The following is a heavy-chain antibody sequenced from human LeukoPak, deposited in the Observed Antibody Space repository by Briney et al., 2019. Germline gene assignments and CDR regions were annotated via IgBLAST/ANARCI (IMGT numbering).Heavy chain of an antibody. V-gene: IGHV1-8*03. Sequence: ASVKVSCKASGYTFTSYDINWVRQATGQGLEWMGWMSPNSGNTGYAQKFQGRVTITRNTSISTAYMGLSSLRSEDTAVYYCARAPSRLRFLEWLSPYTFDYWGQGTLVTVSS. CDR2: MSPNSGNT. D-gene: IGHD3-3*01. J-gene: IGHJ4*02. CDR1: GYTFTSYD. CDR3: ARAPSRLRFLEWLSPYTFDY.